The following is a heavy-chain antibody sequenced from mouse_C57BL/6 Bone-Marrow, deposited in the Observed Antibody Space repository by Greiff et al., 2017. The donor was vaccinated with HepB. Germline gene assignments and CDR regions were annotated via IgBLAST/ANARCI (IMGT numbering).Heavy chain of an antibody. CDR2: IYPGSGST. Sequence: QVQLQQSGAELVKPGASVKMSCKASGYTFTSYWITWVKQRPGQGLEWIGDIYPGSGSTNYNEKFKSKATLTVDTSSSTAYMQLSSLTSEDSAVYYCASGDDYDGSAAGFAYWGQGTLVTVSA. CDR1: GYTFTSYW. D-gene: IGHD2-4*01. CDR3: ASGDDYDGSAAGFAY. V-gene: IGHV1-55*01. J-gene: IGHJ3*01.